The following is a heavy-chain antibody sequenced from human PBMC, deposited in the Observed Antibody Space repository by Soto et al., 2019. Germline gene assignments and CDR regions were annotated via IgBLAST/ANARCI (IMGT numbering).Heavy chain of an antibody. J-gene: IGHJ5*01. V-gene: IGHV1-3*04. CDR1: GYTFTSYG. Sequence: RASVKVSCKASGYTFTSYGIHWVRQAPGQSLEWMGWINIGNGNTEYSQKFQDRVTITRDTSASTVYMELSSLRSEDTAVYYCARARLCGGRCYETWFDSWGQGPLVTVYS. CDR3: ARARLCGGRCYETWFDS. CDR2: INIGNGNT. D-gene: IGHD2-15*01.